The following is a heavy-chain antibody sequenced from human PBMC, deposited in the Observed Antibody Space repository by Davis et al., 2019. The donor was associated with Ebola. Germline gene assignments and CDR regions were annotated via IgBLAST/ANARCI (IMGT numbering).Heavy chain of an antibody. CDR2: ISSSGSTI. V-gene: IGHV3-48*04. Sequence: GESLKISCAASGFTFSSYGMHWVRQAPGKGLEWVSYISSSGSTIYYADSVKGRFTISGDNAKNSLYLQMNSLRAEDTAVYYCARYSLSDTAMVPYYYGMDVWGQGTTVTVSS. D-gene: IGHD5-18*01. CDR1: GFTFSSYG. J-gene: IGHJ6*02. CDR3: ARYSLSDTAMVPYYYGMDV.